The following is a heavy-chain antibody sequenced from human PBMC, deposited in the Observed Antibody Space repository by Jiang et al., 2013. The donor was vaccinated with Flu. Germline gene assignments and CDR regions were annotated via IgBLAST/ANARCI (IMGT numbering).Heavy chain of an antibody. Sequence: QSGAEVKKPGASVKVSCKASGFTFSSYYMVWVRQAPGQGLEWMGIINPYGDGTTYAQKFQGRVTMTRDTSTSTVYMEISSLRSEDTAMYYCARDSSRDYYGSGPMTSWDQGTLVTVSS. CDR2: INPYGDGT. J-gene: IGHJ4*02. CDR3: ARDSSRDYYGSGPMTS. D-gene: IGHD3-10*01. CDR1: GFTFSSYY. V-gene: IGHV1-46*01.